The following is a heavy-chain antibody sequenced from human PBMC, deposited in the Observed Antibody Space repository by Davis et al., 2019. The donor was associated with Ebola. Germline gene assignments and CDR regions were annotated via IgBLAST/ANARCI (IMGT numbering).Heavy chain of an antibody. CDR2: ISSSSSTI. J-gene: IGHJ4*02. CDR1: GFTFSSYS. D-gene: IGHD2-15*01. Sequence: GESLKTSCAASGFTFSSYSMNWVRQAPGKGLEWVSYISSSSSTIYYADSVKGRFTISRDNAKNSLYLQLNTLRDEDTAVYFCVSAGWDHWGQGTLVTVSS. CDR3: VSAGWDH. V-gene: IGHV3-48*02.